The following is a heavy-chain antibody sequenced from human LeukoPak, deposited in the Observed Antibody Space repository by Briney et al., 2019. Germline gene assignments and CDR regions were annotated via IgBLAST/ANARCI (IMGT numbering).Heavy chain of an antibody. J-gene: IGHJ3*02. Sequence: GGSLRLSCAASGFTFSDYHMSWVRQAPGKGLEWVSVLYNGVNTNYADSVKGRFTISRDNSKNTLYLQMNSLRAEDTAVYYCARGRFGELSVATFDIWGQGTMVTVSS. CDR2: LYNGVNT. CDR3: ARGRFGELSVATFDI. V-gene: IGHV3-66*01. D-gene: IGHD3-10*01. CDR1: GFTFSDYH.